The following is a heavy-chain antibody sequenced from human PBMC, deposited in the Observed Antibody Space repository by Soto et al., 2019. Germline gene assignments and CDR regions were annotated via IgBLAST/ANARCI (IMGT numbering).Heavy chain of an antibody. Sequence: SETLSLTCTVSGGSISSSSYYWGWIRQPPGKGLEWIGSIYYSGSTYYNPSLKSRVTISVDTSKNQFSLKLSSVTAADTAVYYGARNKIYATFAIDTGGQETRLTFSS. CDR1: GGSISSSSYY. J-gene: IGHJ4*02. CDR2: IYYSGST. CDR3: ARNKIYATFAIDT. D-gene: IGHD2-2*01. V-gene: IGHV4-39*01.